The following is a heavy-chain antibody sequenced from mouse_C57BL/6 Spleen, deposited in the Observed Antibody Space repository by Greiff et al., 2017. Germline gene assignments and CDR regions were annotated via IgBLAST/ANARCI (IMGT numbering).Heavy chain of an antibody. Sequence: QVQLQQPGAELVMPGASVKLSCKASGYTFTSYWMHWVKQRPGQGLEWIGEIDPSDSYTNYNQKFKGKSTVTVDKSSSTAYMQLSSLTSEDSAVYYCARKGALYAMDYWGQGTSVTVSS. J-gene: IGHJ4*01. V-gene: IGHV1-69*01. CDR1: GYTFTSYW. CDR3: ARKGALYAMDY. CDR2: IDPSDSYT.